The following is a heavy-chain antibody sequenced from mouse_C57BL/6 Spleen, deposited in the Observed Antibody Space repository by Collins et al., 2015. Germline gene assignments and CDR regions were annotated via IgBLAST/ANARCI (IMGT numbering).Heavy chain of an antibody. D-gene: IGHD2-3*01. CDR1: GYSFTDYY. CDR3: ARSPDGYFYAMDY. V-gene: IGHV1-18*01. CDR2: INPYNGAT. Sequence: EVHLQQSGPELVKPGASVKXSCKASGYSFTDYYMHWVKQSHVKSLEWIGRINPYNGATTYNQNFKDKASLTVDESSSTAYMELHSLTSEDSSVYYCARSPDGYFYAMDYWGQGTSVTVSS. J-gene: IGHJ4*01.